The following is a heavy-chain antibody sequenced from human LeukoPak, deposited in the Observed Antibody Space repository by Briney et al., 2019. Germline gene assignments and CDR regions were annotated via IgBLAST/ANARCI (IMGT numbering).Heavy chain of an antibody. CDR3: ARDSGSYFGHYYMDV. Sequence: PSETLSLTCTVSGGSISSGSYYWRWIRQPAGKGLEWIGRIYTSGSTNYNPSLKRRVTISVDTSKNQFSLKLSSVTAADTAVYYCARDSGSYFGHYYMDVWGKGTTVTVSS. J-gene: IGHJ6*03. D-gene: IGHD1-26*01. CDR1: GGSISSGSYY. CDR2: IYTSGST. V-gene: IGHV4-61*02.